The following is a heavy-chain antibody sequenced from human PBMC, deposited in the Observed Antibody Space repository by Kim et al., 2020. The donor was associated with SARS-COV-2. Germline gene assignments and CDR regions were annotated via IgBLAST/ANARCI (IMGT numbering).Heavy chain of an antibody. CDR1: GFTFSHDW. J-gene: IGHJ4*02. CDR2: INQDGSES. D-gene: IGHD3-10*02. Sequence: GGSLRLSCAASGFTFSHDWMTWVRQAPGKGLEWVANINQDGSESYYVDSVKGRFTISRDNAKNSLYLQMNSLRVEDTAVYYCARSVFRDNYWGQGTLVSV. V-gene: IGHV3-7*01. CDR3: ARSVFRDNY.